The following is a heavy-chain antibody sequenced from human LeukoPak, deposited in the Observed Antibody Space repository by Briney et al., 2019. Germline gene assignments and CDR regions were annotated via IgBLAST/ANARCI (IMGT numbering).Heavy chain of an antibody. D-gene: IGHD1-26*01. J-gene: IGHJ4*02. CDR2: ISYDGSNK. V-gene: IGHV3-30*18. CDR1: GFTFSSYG. CDR3: AKPAGSYQVKGY. Sequence: GGPLRLSCAASGFTFSSYGMHWVRQAPGKGLEWVAVISYDGSNKYYADSVKGRFTISRDNSKNTLYLQMNSLRAEDTAVYYCAKPAGSYQVKGYWGQGTLVTVSS.